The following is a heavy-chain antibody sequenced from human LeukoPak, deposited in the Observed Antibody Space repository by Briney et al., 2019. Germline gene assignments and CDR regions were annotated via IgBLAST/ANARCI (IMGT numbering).Heavy chain of an antibody. CDR1: GYTFTGYY. D-gene: IGHD2-15*01. J-gene: IGHJ4*02. Sequence: ASVKVSCKASGYTFTGYYMHWVRQAPGQGLEWMGWINPNSGGTNYAQKFQGRVTMTRDTSISTAYMELSRLRSDDTAVYHCARAQTVVAATPGGYWGQGTLVTVSS. CDR2: INPNSGGT. CDR3: ARAQTVVAATPGGY. V-gene: IGHV1-2*02.